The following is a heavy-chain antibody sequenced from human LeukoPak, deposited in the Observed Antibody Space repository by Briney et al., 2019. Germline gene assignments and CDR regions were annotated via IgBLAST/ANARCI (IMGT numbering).Heavy chain of an antibody. Sequence: VASVKVSCKASGYTFTSYGISWVRQAPGEGLEWMGRISAYNGHTNYAQKFQGRVTVTTDTSTSTAYMELRSLRSDDTAVYYCARDSVHGGNAFFDYWGQGTLVTVSS. CDR1: GYTFTSYG. J-gene: IGHJ4*02. CDR2: ISAYNGHT. D-gene: IGHD4-23*01. CDR3: ARDSVHGGNAFFDY. V-gene: IGHV1-18*01.